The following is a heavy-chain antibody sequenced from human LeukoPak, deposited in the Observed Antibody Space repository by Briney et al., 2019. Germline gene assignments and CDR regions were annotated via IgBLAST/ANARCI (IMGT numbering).Heavy chain of an antibody. V-gene: IGHV5-51*01. D-gene: IGHD3-10*01. J-gene: IGHJ4*02. CDR1: GYSFTNHW. Sequence: GESLKISCKGSGYSFTNHWIGWVRQMPGKGLEWMGIIYPGDSDARYSPSFQGQVSISADKSISTAYLQWSSLKASDTAMYYCARLTDFYGSGSYYRASNYFDYWGPGTLVTVSS. CDR3: ARLTDFYGSGSYYRASNYFDY. CDR2: IYPGDSDA.